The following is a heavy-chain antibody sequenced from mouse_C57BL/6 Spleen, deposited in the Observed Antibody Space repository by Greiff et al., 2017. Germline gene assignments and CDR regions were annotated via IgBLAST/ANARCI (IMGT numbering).Heavy chain of an antibody. Sequence: EVKLVESGEGLVKPGGSLKLSCAASGFTFSSYAMSWVRQTPEKRLEWVAYISSGGDYIYYADTVKGRFTISRDNARNTLYLQMSSLKSEDTAMYYCTRGGGQATFDYWGQGTTLTVSS. CDR1: GFTFSSYA. CDR3: TRGGGQATFDY. J-gene: IGHJ2*01. CDR2: ISSGGDYI. V-gene: IGHV5-9-1*02. D-gene: IGHD3-2*02.